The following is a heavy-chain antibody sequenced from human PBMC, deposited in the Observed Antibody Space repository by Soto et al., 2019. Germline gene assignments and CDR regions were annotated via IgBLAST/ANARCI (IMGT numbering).Heavy chain of an antibody. J-gene: IGHJ4*02. Sequence: SETLSLTCSFSCASIINFYWSWIRQSAGKGLEWIGRLYTRGTTDYNPSLKSRVTMSIDTSKNRVSLSLTSVTAADTAVYYCAKGGTYYFDSWGQGIVVTVSS. CDR3: AKGGTYYFDS. V-gene: IGHV4-4*07. CDR1: CASIINFY. D-gene: IGHD3-16*01. CDR2: LYTRGTT.